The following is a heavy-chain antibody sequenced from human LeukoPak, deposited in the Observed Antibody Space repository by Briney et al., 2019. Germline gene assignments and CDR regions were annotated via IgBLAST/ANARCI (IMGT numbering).Heavy chain of an antibody. CDR1: GYTFTGYY. J-gene: IGHJ4*02. CDR2: INPNSGGT. CDR3: ARTSSGDH. V-gene: IGHV1-2*02. Sequence: GASVKVSCKTSGYTFTGYYIHWVRQAPGQGLEWMGWINPNSGGTNYAQKFQGRVTMTRDTSISTAYMEVSRLTSDDTAVYYCARTSSGDHWGQGTLVTVSS. D-gene: IGHD3-10*01.